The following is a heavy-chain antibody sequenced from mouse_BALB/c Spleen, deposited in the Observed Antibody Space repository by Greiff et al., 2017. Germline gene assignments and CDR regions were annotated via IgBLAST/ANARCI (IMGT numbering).Heavy chain of an antibody. Sequence: QVQLKESGPGLVAPSQSLSITCTVSGFSLTGYGVNWVRQPPGKGLEWLGMIWGDGSTDYNSALKSRLSISKDNSKSQVFLKMNSLQTDDTARYYCARGNYYYAMDYWGQRTSVTVSS. CDR2: IWGDGST. V-gene: IGHV2-6-7*01. CDR1: GFSLTGYG. D-gene: IGHD2-1*01. J-gene: IGHJ4*01. CDR3: ARGNYYYAMDY.